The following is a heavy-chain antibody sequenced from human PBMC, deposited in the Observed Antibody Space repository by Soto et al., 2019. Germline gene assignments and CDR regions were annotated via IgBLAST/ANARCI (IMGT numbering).Heavy chain of an antibody. J-gene: IGHJ6*03. D-gene: IGHD3-10*01. CDR3: ARTPYYYGSGSYYSSDYYYYYYIDV. V-gene: IGHV1-69*02. Sequence: SVKVSCKASGGTFSSYTISWVRQAPGQGLEWMGRIIPILGIANYAQKFQGRVTNTADKSTSTAYMELSSLRSEDTAVYYCARTPYYYGSGSYYSSDYYYYYYIDVWGKGTTVTGPS. CDR2: IIPILGIA. CDR1: GGTFSSYT.